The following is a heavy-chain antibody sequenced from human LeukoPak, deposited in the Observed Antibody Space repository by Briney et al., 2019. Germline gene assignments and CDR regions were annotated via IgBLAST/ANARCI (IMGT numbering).Heavy chain of an antibody. Sequence: ASETLSLTCTVSGGSISSYYWSWIRQPPGKGLEWIGYIYYGGTTNYNPSLKSRVTISVDTSKNQFSLNLISVTAADTAVYFCARGRGGGGSSNNWFDPWGQGTLVTVSS. CDR2: IYYGGTT. D-gene: IGHD2-15*01. CDR3: ARGRGGGGSSNNWFDP. J-gene: IGHJ5*02. V-gene: IGHV4-59*12. CDR1: GGSISSYY.